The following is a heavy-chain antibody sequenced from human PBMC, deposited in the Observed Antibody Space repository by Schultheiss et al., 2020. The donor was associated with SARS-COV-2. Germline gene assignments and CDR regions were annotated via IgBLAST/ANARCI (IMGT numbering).Heavy chain of an antibody. D-gene: IGHD3-3*01. Sequence: ASVKVSCKASGYTFTSYAMNWVRQAPGQGLEWMGWISAYNGNTNYAQKLQGRVTMTTDTSTSTAYMELRSLRSDDTAVYYCARSLRKGDYFDYWGQGTLVIVSS. J-gene: IGHJ4*02. V-gene: IGHV1-18*01. CDR1: GYTFTSYA. CDR2: ISAYNGNT. CDR3: ARSLRKGDYFDY.